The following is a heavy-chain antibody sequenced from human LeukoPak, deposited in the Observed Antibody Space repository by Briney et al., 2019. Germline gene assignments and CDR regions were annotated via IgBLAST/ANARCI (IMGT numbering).Heavy chain of an antibody. CDR2: IYYSGST. CDR3: ARDRYGGNSPFDY. D-gene: IGHD4-23*01. J-gene: IGHJ4*02. Sequence: PSETLSLTCTVSGGSISSYYWSWIRQPPGKGLEWIGYIYYSGSTNYNPSLKSRVTISVDTSKNQFSLKLSSVTAADTAVYYCARDRYGGNSPFDYWGQGPLVTVSS. CDR1: GGSISSYY. V-gene: IGHV4-59*01.